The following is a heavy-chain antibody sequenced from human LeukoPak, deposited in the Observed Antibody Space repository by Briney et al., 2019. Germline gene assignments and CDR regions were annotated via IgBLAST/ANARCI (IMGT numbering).Heavy chain of an antibody. V-gene: IGHV4-30-2*01. Sequence: SETLSLTCAVSGGSISSGGYSWSWIRQPPGKGLEWIGYIYHSGSTYYNPSLKSRVTISVDRSKNQFSLKLSSVTAADTAVHYCARGYCSGGSCYASGFDPWGQGTLVTVSS. CDR1: GGSISSGGYS. D-gene: IGHD2-15*01. CDR3: ARGYCSGGSCYASGFDP. CDR2: IYHSGST. J-gene: IGHJ5*02.